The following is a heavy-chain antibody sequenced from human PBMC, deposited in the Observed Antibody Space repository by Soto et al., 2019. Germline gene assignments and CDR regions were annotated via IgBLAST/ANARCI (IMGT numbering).Heavy chain of an antibody. CDR1: GGSISSSNW. V-gene: IGHV4-4*02. CDR2: IYHSGST. D-gene: IGHD6-6*01. CDR3: ARDMGSSTYYYYGMDV. J-gene: IGHJ6*02. Sequence: SETLSLTCAVSGGSISSSNWWSWVRQPPGKGLEWIGEIYHSGSTNYNPSLKSRVTISVDKSKNQFSLKLSSVTAADTAVYYCARDMGSSTYYYYGMDVWGQGTTVTVSS.